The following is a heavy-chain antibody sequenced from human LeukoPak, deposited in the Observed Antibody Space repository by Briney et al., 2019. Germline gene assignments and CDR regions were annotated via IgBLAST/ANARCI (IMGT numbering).Heavy chain of an antibody. J-gene: IGHJ4*02. Sequence: SETLSLTCTVSGGSISSYYWSWIRQPPGKGLEWIGYIYYSGSTNYNPSLKSRVTISVDTSKNQFSLKLSSVTAADTTVYYCARDHGTMVRGAPGFDYWGQETLVTVSS. CDR1: GGSISSYY. CDR3: ARDHGTMVRGAPGFDY. V-gene: IGHV4-59*01. D-gene: IGHD3-10*01. CDR2: IYYSGST.